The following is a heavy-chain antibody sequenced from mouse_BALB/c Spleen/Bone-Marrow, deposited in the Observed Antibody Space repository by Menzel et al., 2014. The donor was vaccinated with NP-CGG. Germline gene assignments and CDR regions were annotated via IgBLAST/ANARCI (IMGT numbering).Heavy chain of an antibody. D-gene: IGHD2-3*01. J-gene: IGHJ3*01. Sequence: EADGIDFSRYWMGWVRQAPGKGLEWIGEINPDSSTINYTPSLKDKFIIPRDNAKNTLYLQMSKVRSEDTALYYCSRLGYYGGFAYWGQGTLVTVSA. CDR1: GIDFSRYW. CDR3: SRLGYYGGFAY. CDR2: INPDSSTI. V-gene: IGHV4-1*02.